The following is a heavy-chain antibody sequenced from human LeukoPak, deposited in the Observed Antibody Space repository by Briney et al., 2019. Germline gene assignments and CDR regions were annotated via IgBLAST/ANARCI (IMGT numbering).Heavy chain of an antibody. CDR2: ISYDGSNK. J-gene: IGHJ4*02. D-gene: IGHD5-18*01. V-gene: IGHV3-30*03. Sequence: GGSLRLSCAASRFTFSSYGMHWVRQAPGKGLEWVAVISYDGSNKYYADSVKGRFTISRDNSKNTLYLQMNSLRAEDTAVYYCAGVTDGYWGQGTLVTVSS. CDR1: RFTFSSYG. CDR3: AGVTDGY.